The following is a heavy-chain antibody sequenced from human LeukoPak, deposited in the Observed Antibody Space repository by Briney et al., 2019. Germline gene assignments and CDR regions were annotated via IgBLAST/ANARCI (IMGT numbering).Heavy chain of an antibody. CDR2: IYHSGST. J-gene: IGHJ4*02. CDR1: GGSISSGGYY. CDR3: ARDSSSSRPNFDY. D-gene: IGHD2-2*01. Sequence: PSETLSLTCTVSGGSISSGGYYWSWIRQPPGKGLEWIGYIYHSGSTYYNPSLKSRVTISVDRSKNQFSLRLNSVTAADTAVYYCARDSSSSRPNFDYWGQGTLVTVSS. V-gene: IGHV4-30-2*01.